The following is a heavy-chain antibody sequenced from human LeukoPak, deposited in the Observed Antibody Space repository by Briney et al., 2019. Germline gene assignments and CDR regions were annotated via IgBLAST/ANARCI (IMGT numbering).Heavy chain of an antibody. J-gene: IGHJ3*02. CDR2: IYYSGST. CDR3: ARDRAGYSYGPDAFDI. Sequence: SETLSLTCTVSGGSISNKYWSWIRQPPGKGLEWIGYIYYSGSTNYNPSLKSRVTTLVDTSKNQFSLKLSSVTAADTAVYYCARDRAGYSYGPDAFDIWGQGTMVTVSS. D-gene: IGHD5-18*01. V-gene: IGHV4-59*01. CDR1: GGSISNKY.